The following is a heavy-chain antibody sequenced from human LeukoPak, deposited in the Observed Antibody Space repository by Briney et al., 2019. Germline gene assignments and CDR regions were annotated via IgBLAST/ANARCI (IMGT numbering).Heavy chain of an antibody. Sequence: GGSLRLSXAASGFTFSSYSMNWVCQAPGKGLEWVSSISSSSSYIYYADSVKGRFTISRDNAKNSLYLQMNSLRAEDTAVYYCARDRIYDFWSGYPHFDYWGQGTLVTVSS. CDR2: ISSSSSYI. D-gene: IGHD3-3*01. CDR1: GFTFSSYS. CDR3: ARDRIYDFWSGYPHFDY. J-gene: IGHJ4*02. V-gene: IGHV3-21*01.